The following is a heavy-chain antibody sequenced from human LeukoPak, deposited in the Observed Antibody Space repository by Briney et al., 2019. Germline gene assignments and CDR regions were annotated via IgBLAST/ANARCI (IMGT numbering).Heavy chain of an antibody. D-gene: IGHD2-2*01. J-gene: IGHJ5*02. CDR2: IRYDGSNK. CDR1: GFTFSSYG. Sequence: GGSLRLSCAASGFTFSSYGMHWVRQAPGKELEWVAFIRYDGSNKYYADSVKGRFTISRDNSKNTLYLQMNSLRAEDTAVYYCAKDRVVVPAAHWFDPWGQGTLVTVSS. V-gene: IGHV3-30*02. CDR3: AKDRVVVPAAHWFDP.